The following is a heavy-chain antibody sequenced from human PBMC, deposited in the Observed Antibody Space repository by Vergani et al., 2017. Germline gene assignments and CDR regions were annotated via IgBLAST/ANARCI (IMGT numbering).Heavy chain of an antibody. Sequence: QVQLVQSGAEVKKPGASVKVSCKASGYTFSSYTISWVRQAPGQGLEWMGRIIPILGIANYAQKFQGRVTITADKSTSTAYMELSRLRSDDTAVYYCARDCRGVAGTSCYWGQGTLVTVSS. V-gene: IGHV1-69*09. J-gene: IGHJ4*02. D-gene: IGHD6-19*01. CDR2: IIPILGIA. CDR3: ARDCRGVAGTSCY. CDR1: GYTFSSYT.